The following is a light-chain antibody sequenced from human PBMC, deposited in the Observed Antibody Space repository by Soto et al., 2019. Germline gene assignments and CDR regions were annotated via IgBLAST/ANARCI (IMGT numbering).Light chain of an antibody. Sequence: EIVLTRPPGTMGLSPVERATLSCRASQTITTVAWYPRKPGQAPRLLSDRVSSRATCVPDRCSGSGSGTDYTLTISRLEPEDFAVYYCQQYGNLPLTFGGGTKVDIK. CDR1: QTITT. J-gene: IGKJ4*01. CDR2: RVS. CDR3: QQYGNLPLT. V-gene: IGKV3-20*01.